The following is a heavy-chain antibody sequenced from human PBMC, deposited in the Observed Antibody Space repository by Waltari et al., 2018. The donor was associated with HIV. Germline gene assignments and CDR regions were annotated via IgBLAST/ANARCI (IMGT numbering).Heavy chain of an antibody. Sequence: EVHLLESGGALVQPGGSLRLACAASGLTFDNEAMAWVRQTPGKGLEWVATISGNGDNVFRAGSVKGRFLISRDNSKNTLYLHLSSLRAEDTAVYYCAKGIERVPAAMSHDSWGQGTLVTVSS. D-gene: IGHD2-2*01. V-gene: IGHV3-23*01. CDR3: AKGIERVPAAMSHDS. CDR2: ISGNGDNV. J-gene: IGHJ4*02. CDR1: GLTFDNEA.